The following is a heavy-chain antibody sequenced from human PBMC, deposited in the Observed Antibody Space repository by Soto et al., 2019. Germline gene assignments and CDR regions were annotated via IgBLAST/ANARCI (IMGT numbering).Heavy chain of an antibody. J-gene: IGHJ6*02. V-gene: IGHV4-34*01. D-gene: IGHD3-9*01. CDR3: ARKSRLVIPLYCYYGMDV. CDR2: INHSGST. Sequence: SETLSLTCAVYGGSFSGYYWSWIRQPPGKGLEWIGEINHSGSTNYNPSLKSRVTISVDTSKNQFSLKLSSVTAADTAVYYCARKSRLVIPLYCYYGMDVWGQGTTVTVSS. CDR1: GGSFSGYY.